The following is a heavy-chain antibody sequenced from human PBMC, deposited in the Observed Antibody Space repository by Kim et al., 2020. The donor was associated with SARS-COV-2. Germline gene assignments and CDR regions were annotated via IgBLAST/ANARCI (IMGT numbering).Heavy chain of an antibody. J-gene: IGHJ4*02. CDR2: ISYDGNLK. CDR3: VKELTPRVSHANDY. CDR1: GFTFSSYG. V-gene: IGHV3-30*18. Sequence: GGSLRLSCAASGFTFSSYGMHWFRQAQGRGLDWLTVISYDGNLKYYADPVKGRFTISRDNSENTLNLQMNSLRAEDTAVYYCVKELTPRVSHANDYWGQGTLVTVSS.